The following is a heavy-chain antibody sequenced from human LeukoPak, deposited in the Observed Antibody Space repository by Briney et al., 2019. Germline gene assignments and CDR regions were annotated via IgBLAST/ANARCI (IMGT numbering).Heavy chain of an antibody. D-gene: IGHD6-13*01. CDR3: ARVREIAATGISGGDY. CDR1: GVSFSGYY. V-gene: IGHV4-34*01. Sequence: SSGTLSLTCAVYGVSFSGYYWSWIRQPPGKGLEWIGEINHSGSTNYNPSLKSRVTISVDTSKNQFSLKLSSVTAADTAVYYCARVREIAATGISGGDYWGQGTLVTVSS. J-gene: IGHJ4*02. CDR2: INHSGST.